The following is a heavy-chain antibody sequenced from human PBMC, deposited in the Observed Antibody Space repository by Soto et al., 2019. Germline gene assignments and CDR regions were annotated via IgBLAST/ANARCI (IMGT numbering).Heavy chain of an antibody. V-gene: IGHV4-34*01. CDR3: ARGRRVAVAGTGRYYFDF. CDR1: GGSFSGYY. CDR2: INHSGST. Sequence: PSETLSLTCAVYGGSFSGYYWSWIRQPPGKGLEWIGEINHSGSTNYNPSLKSRVTISVDTSKNQFSLKLSSVTAADTAVYYCARGRRVAVAGTGRYYFDFWGQGTLVTVSS. J-gene: IGHJ4*02. D-gene: IGHD6-19*01.